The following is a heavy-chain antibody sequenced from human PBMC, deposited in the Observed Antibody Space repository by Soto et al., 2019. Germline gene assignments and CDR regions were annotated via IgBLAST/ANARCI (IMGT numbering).Heavy chain of an antibody. CDR1: GFTFSDYY. CDR2: ISSSSSYT. D-gene: IGHD3-22*01. J-gene: IGHJ4*02. Sequence: GGSLRLSCAASGFTFSDYYMSWIRQAPGKGLEWVSYISSSSSYTNYADSVKGRFTISRDNAKNSLYLQMNSLRAEDTAVYYCARPRGNYYDSSGYEHWGQGTLVTVSS. V-gene: IGHV3-11*06. CDR3: ARPRGNYYDSSGYEH.